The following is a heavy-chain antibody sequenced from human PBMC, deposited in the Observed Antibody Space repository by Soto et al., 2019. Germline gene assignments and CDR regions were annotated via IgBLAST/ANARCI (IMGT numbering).Heavy chain of an antibody. Sequence: QVQLQESGPGLVKPSQTLSLTCTVSGGSISSGDYYWSWIRQPPGKGLEWIGYIYYSGSTYYNPSLRRRVTISVDTSKNQFSLTLSSVTAADTAVYYCARAAHSSFWSGPHYGYYGMDVWGQGTTVTVSS. CDR1: GGSISSGDYY. CDR3: ARAAHSSFWSGPHYGYYGMDV. CDR2: IYYSGST. D-gene: IGHD3-3*01. J-gene: IGHJ6*02. V-gene: IGHV4-30-4*01.